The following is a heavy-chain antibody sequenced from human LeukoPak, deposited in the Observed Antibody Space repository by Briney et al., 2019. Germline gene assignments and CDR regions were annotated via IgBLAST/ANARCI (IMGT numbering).Heavy chain of an antibody. CDR2: INHSGST. V-gene: IGHV4-34*01. CDR3: ARPLGTSGMDV. Sequence: SETLSLICAVYGGSFSGYYWSWIRQPPGKGLEWIGEINHSGSTNYNPSLKSRVTISVDTSKNQFSLKLSSVTAADTAVYYCARPLGTSGMDVWGQGTTVTVSS. J-gene: IGHJ6*02. D-gene: IGHD5-12*01. CDR1: GGSFSGYY.